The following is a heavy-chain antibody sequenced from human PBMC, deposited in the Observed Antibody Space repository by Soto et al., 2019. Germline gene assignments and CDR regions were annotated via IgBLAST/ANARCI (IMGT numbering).Heavy chain of an antibody. Sequence: SETLSLTCTVSGGSISSGDYYWSWIRQPPGKGLEWIGYIYYSGSTYYNPSLKSRVTISVDTSKNQFSLKLSSVTAADTAVYYCARCVTYYDFWSGYYSKSDAFDIWGQGTIVTVSS. CDR1: GGSISSGDYY. V-gene: IGHV4-30-4*01. CDR2: IYYSGST. J-gene: IGHJ3*02. D-gene: IGHD3-3*01. CDR3: ARCVTYYDFWSGYYSKSDAFDI.